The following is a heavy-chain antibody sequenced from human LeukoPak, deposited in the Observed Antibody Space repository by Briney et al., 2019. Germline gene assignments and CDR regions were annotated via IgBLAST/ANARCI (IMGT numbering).Heavy chain of an antibody. CDR3: AKGVYYDNSGYYYFDS. J-gene: IGHJ4*02. D-gene: IGHD3-22*01. CDR2: VSGNGGGT. CDR1: GFTFTSYA. Sequence: GGSLRLSCAASGFTFTSYAMNWVRQAPGKALEWVSAVSGNGGGTYYADSVKGHFTISRDNTKNTVYLQMNSLRVEDTALYYCAKGVYYDNSGYYYFDSWGQGTLVTVSS. V-gene: IGHV3-23*01.